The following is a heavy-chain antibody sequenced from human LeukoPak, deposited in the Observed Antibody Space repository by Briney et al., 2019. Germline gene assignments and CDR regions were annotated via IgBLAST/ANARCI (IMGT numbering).Heavy chain of an antibody. V-gene: IGHV4-39*01. CDR3: AAADYDFWSGYHWFDP. Sequence: SETLSLTCTVSGGSISSSSYYWGWIRQPPGKGLEWIGSIYYSGSTYYNPSLKSRVTISVDTSKNQFSLKLSSVTAADTAVYYCAAADYDFWSGYHWFDPWGQGTLVTVSS. J-gene: IGHJ5*02. CDR1: GGSISSSSYY. CDR2: IYYSGST. D-gene: IGHD3-3*01.